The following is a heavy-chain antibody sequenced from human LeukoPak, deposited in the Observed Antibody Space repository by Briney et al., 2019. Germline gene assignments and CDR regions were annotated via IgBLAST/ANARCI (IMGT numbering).Heavy chain of an antibody. J-gene: IGHJ4*02. V-gene: IGHV4-59*12. CDR2: IYYSGST. D-gene: IGHD5-24*01. CDR1: GGSISTYY. CDR3: ARAEEMATIFDY. Sequence: SETLSLTCTVSGGSISTYYWSWIRQPPGKGLQWIGYIYYSGSTNYNPSLKSRVTMSVDTSKNQFSLKLSSVTAADTAVYYCARAEEMATIFDYWGQGTLVTVSS.